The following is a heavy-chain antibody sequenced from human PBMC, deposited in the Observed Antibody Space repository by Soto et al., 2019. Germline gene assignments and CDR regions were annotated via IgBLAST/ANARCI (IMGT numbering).Heavy chain of an antibody. CDR1: GFTFSSYA. J-gene: IGHJ4*02. CDR2: ISGSGGST. CDR3: AKLFSDIVVVVAATPDY. Sequence: GGSLRLSCAASGFTFSSYAMSWVRQAPGKGLEWVSAISGSGGSTYYADSVKGRFTISRDNSKNTLYLQMNSLRAEDTAVYYCAKLFSDIVVVVAATPDYWGQGTLVTVSS. D-gene: IGHD2-15*01. V-gene: IGHV3-23*01.